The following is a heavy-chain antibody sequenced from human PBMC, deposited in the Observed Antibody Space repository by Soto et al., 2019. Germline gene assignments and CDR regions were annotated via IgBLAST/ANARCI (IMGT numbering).Heavy chain of an antibody. Sequence: LRLSFAASGFTFNIYALHWVRQAPGKGLEWVAVISFDGTKKYYSDSVKGRFTISRDNLKNTLYLQMNNLRVEDAALYFCAREDDYGYRYINYGLDVWGQGTTVTSP. D-gene: IGHD4-17*01. CDR2: ISFDGTKK. J-gene: IGHJ6*02. V-gene: IGHV3-30-3*01. CDR1: GFTFNIYA. CDR3: AREDDYGYRYINYGLDV.